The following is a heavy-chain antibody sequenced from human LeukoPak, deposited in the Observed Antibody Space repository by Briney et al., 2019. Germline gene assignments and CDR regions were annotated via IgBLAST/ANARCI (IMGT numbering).Heavy chain of an antibody. J-gene: IGHJ5*02. CDR3: PRGDGSLTGWFDP. CDR2: INPNSGGT. V-gene: IGHV1-2*02. CDR1: GYTFTGYY. Sequence: ASVKVSCKAYGYTFTGYYMHWVRQAPGQGLEWMGLINPNSGGTKYAQMCAGRVTMTRATSISKAYMELTRLRADDTAVYYCPRGDGSLTGWFDPWGQGTLVTVSS. D-gene: IGHD5-24*01.